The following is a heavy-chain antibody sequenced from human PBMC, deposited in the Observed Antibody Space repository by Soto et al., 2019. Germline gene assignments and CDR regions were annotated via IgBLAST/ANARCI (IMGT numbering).Heavy chain of an antibody. D-gene: IGHD3-22*01. J-gene: IGHJ6*02. CDR3: ARPLDSSGYYRYYYYGMDV. V-gene: IGHV1-46*01. Sequence: VKVSCKASGYTFTSYYMHWVRQAPGQGLEWMGIINPSGGSTSYAQKFQGRVTMTRDTSTSTVYMELSSLRSEDTAVYYCARPLDSSGYYRYYYYGMDVWGQGTTVTVSS. CDR1: GYTFTSYY. CDR2: INPSGGST.